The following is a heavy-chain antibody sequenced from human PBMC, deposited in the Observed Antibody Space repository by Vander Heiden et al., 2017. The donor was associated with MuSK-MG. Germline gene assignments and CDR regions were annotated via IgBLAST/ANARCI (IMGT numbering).Heavy chain of an antibody. V-gene: IGHV1-2*02. CDR2: INPNSGGT. CDR3: ARAEYCSSTSCYLNYYYYYYMDV. D-gene: IGHD2-2*01. Sequence: QVQLVQSGAEVKKPGASVKVSCKASGYTFTGYYMHWVRQAPGQGLEWMGWINPNSGGTNYAQKFQGRVTMTRDTSISTAYMELSRLRSDDTAVYYCARAEYCSSTSCYLNYYYYYYMDVRGKGTTVTVSS. J-gene: IGHJ6*03. CDR1: GYTFTGYY.